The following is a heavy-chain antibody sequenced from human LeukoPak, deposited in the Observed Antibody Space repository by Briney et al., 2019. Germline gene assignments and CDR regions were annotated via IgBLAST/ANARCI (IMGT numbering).Heavy chain of an antibody. CDR3: ARVATETYYYDSSGYYYATDAFDI. J-gene: IGHJ3*02. CDR2: ISSSSSYI. Sequence: GGSLRLSCAASGFTFSSYSMNWVRQAPGKGLEWVSSISSSSSYIYYADSVKGRFTISRDNAKNSLYLQMNSLRAEDTAVYYCARVATETYYYDSSGYYYATDAFDIWGQGTMVTVSS. V-gene: IGHV3-21*01. CDR1: GFTFSSYS. D-gene: IGHD3-22*01.